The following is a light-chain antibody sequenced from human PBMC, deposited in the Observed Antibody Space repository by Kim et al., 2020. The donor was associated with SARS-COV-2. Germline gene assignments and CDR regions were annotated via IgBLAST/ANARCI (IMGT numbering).Light chain of an antibody. CDR2: LNSDGSH. J-gene: IGLJ3*02. V-gene: IGLV4-69*01. CDR3: QTWGTGIRV. CDR1: SGHSSYA. Sequence: ASVKLTCTLSSGHSSYAIAWHQQQPEKGPRYLMKLNSDGSHSKGDGIPDRFSVSSSGAERYLTISSLQSEDEADYYCQTWGTGIRVFGGGTQLTVL.